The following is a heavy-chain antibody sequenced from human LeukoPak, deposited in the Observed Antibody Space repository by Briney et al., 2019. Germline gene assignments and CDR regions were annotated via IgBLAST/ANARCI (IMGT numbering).Heavy chain of an antibody. D-gene: IGHD2-2*01. J-gene: IGHJ4*02. CDR3: ARGGGIVVVPANFDY. Sequence: ASVKVSCKASGYTFTGYYMHWVRQAPGQGLEWMGWINPNSGGTNYAQKFQGRVTMTRDTSISTAYMELSRLRSDDTAVYYCARGGGIVVVPANFDYWGQGTLVTVSS. CDR2: INPNSGGT. V-gene: IGHV1-2*02. CDR1: GYTFTGYY.